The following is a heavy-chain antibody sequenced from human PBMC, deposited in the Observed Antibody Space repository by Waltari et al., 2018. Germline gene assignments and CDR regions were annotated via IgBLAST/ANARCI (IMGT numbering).Heavy chain of an antibody. CDR2: ISSGGSTI. D-gene: IGHD1-26*01. CDR1: GFTLKNYE. CDR3: ARGEGGANEY. J-gene: IGHJ4*02. V-gene: IGHV3-48*03. Sequence: EVQLVESGGGLVQPGGSLRLFCAASGFTLKNYEMNWVRQAPGKGLEWVSYISSGGSTIYYADSVKGRFTISRDNAKNSVYLQMNSLRVEDTAIYYCARGEGGANEYWGQGSLVTVSS.